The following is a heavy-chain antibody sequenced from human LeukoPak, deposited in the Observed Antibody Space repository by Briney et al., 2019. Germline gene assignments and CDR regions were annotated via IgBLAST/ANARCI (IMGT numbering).Heavy chain of an antibody. V-gene: IGHV4-59*01. CDR3: ARVTGYRIEDYFDY. J-gene: IGHJ4*02. CDR1: GGSISSYY. D-gene: IGHD6-13*01. CDR2: IYYSGST. Sequence: NSSETLSLTCTVSGGSISSYYWSWIRQPPGKGLEWIGHIYYSGSTNYNPSLKSRVTISVETSKNEFSLKLRSVTAADTAVYYCARVTGYRIEDYFDYWGQGTLVTVSS.